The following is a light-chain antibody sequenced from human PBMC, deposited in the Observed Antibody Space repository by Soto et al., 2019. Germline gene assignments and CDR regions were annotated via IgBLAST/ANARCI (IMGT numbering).Light chain of an antibody. V-gene: IGKV1-12*01. CDR2: TVS. Sequence: IQMTQSPSSVSASVGDTVTLSCQTSHGVSGWLAWYQQKTGKAPTLLIYTVSNLQSGVPSRFSGSGSGTDFSLTITNLQPEDFATYFCQQGNTFPFTFGPGTKVEVK. J-gene: IGKJ3*01. CDR1: HGVSGW. CDR3: QQGNTFPFT.